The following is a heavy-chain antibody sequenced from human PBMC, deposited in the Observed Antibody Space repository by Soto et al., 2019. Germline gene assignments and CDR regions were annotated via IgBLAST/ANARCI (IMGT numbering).Heavy chain of an antibody. D-gene: IGHD6-19*01. CDR1: GGSIRSTTNY. V-gene: IGHV4-39*07. J-gene: IGHJ5*02. CDR3: ARGRAHSTGWYWFDP. Sequence: SETLSLTCTVSGGSIRSTTNYWGWNRQPPGKGLQWFGSIYYSGGTNYKHALKSRVTMSVDTSKTQFSLKLSSVTAADTGVYYCARGRAHSTGWYWFDPWGQGTLVTVSS. CDR2: IYYSGGT.